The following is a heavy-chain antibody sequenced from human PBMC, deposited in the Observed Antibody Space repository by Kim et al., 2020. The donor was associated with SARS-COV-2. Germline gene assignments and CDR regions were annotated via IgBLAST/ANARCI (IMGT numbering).Heavy chain of an antibody. Sequence: TTYPDSVRGRFSISRDKAKNTLYLQMNTRSAEDTAVYYCARGMSYSFDYWGQGSLVSVSS. D-gene: IGHD3-10*01. V-gene: IGHV3-74*01. CDR3: ARGMSYSFDY. CDR2: T. J-gene: IGHJ4*02.